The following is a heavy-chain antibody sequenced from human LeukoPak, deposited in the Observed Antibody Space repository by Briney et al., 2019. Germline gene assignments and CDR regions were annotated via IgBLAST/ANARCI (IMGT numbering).Heavy chain of an antibody. CDR2: INPNSGGT. CDR3: ARKADSSSWYGY. D-gene: IGHD6-13*01. Sequence: ASVTVSCKASGYTFTGYYMHWVRQAPGQGLEWMGWINPNSGGTNYAQKFQGRVTITRDTSISTAYMELSRLRSDDTAVHYCARKADSSSWYGYWGQGTLVTVSS. CDR1: GYTFTGYY. J-gene: IGHJ4*02. V-gene: IGHV1-2*02.